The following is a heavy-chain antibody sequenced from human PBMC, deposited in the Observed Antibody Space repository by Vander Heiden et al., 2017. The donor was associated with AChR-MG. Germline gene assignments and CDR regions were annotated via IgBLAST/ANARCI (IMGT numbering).Heavy chain of an antibody. CDR1: GLTFSRGG. J-gene: IGHJ4*02. Sequence: EVHLVESGGALVKPGGSIRLSCAASGLTFSRGGRRWARQAPGKGLEWVCRIKSRNDGGTTDYAAPVKGRFTISRDDSRNTVYLQMNSLKIEDAAVYYCSTDSGITAAGIFDYWGQGTLVTVSS. V-gene: IGHV3-15*02. D-gene: IGHD6-13*01. CDR3: STDSGITAAGIFDY. CDR2: IKSRNDGGTT.